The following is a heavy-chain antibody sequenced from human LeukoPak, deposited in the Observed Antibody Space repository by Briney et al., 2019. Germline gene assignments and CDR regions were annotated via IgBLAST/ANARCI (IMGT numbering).Heavy chain of an antibody. CDR2: INGDGSTI. D-gene: IGHD1-26*01. CDR3: VRVVHSWDLGY. J-gene: IGHJ4*02. V-gene: IGHV3-74*01. CDR1: GFTFSSYW. Sequence: PGGSLRLSCAAPGFTFSSYWRHWVRQAPGKGLVWVSHINGDGSTIRYVGSVEGRFTISRDNAKNTLYLQMNSLRAEDTAVYYCVRVVHSWDLGYWGQGTLVTVSS.